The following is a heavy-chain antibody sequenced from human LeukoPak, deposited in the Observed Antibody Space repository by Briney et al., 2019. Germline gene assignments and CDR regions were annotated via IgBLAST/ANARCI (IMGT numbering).Heavy chain of an antibody. CDR3: ARGGGGWYVDY. D-gene: IGHD6-19*01. CDR1: GYTFISYG. CDR2: ISAYNGDT. V-gene: IGHV1-18*04. Sequence: ASVKVSCKGSGYTFISYGISWVRQAPGQGLEWMGWISAYNGDTNYAQRLQGRVTMTTDTSTSTAYMELRSLTSDDTAVYYYARGGGGWYVDYWGQGTLVTVSS. J-gene: IGHJ4*02.